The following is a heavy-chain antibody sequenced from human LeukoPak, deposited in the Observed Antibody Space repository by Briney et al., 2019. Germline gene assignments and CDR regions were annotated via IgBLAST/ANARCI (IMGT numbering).Heavy chain of an antibody. V-gene: IGHV3-53*04. CDR3: ARGVATILSQYYFDY. CDR2: IYSGGST. CDR1: GFTVSSNY. D-gene: IGHD5-12*01. Sequence: PGGSPRLSCAASGFTVSSNYMSWVRQAPGKGLEWVSVIYSGGSTYYADSVKGRFTISRHNSKNTLYLQMNSLRAEDTAVYYCARGVATILSQYYFDYWGQGTLVTVSS. J-gene: IGHJ4*02.